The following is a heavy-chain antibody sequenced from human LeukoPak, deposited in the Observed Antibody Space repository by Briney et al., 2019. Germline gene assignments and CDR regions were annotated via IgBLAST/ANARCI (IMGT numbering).Heavy chain of an antibody. V-gene: IGHV1-8*01. CDR1: GYTFTSYD. CDR2: MNPNSGNT. Sequence: ASVKVSCKASGYTFTSYDISWVRQATGQGLEWMGWMNPNSGNTGYAQKFQGRVTMTRNTSISTAYMELSSLRSEDTAVYYCARNYYDSSGQAYFDYWGQGTLVTVSS. D-gene: IGHD3-22*01. CDR3: ARNYYDSSGQAYFDY. J-gene: IGHJ4*02.